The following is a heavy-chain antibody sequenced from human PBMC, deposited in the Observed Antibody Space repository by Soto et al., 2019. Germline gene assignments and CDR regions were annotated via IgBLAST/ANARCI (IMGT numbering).Heavy chain of an antibody. J-gene: IGHJ6*02. V-gene: IGHV3-30-3*01. CDR3: SGDIFWEVNDSPYDMDV. Sequence: GGSLRLSCAASGFTFSSYAMHWVRQAPGKGLEWVALISYDGSTKCHADSVRGRFTISRDNSKNTLFLQMNTLRTEDMALYYWSGDIFWEVNDSPYDMDVWGQGTMVTVSS. CDR1: GFTFSSYA. CDR2: ISYDGSTK. D-gene: IGHD3-9*01.